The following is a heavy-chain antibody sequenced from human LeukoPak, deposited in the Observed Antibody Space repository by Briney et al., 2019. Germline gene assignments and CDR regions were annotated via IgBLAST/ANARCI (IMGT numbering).Heavy chain of an antibody. J-gene: IGHJ4*02. Sequence: GRSLRLSCAASGFIFSNYGMHWVRQAPGKGLEWVAVIWNDGTIKDYAESVKGRFTVSRDNSKNTLYLQMDSLRAEDTAVYYCAKDETLPHYFEYWGQGAPVTVSS. V-gene: IGHV3-33*06. D-gene: IGHD4-23*01. CDR1: GFIFSNYG. CDR2: IWNDGTIK. CDR3: AKDETLPHYFEY.